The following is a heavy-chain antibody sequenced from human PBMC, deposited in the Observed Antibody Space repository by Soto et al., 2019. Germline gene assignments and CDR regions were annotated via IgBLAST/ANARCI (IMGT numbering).Heavy chain of an antibody. D-gene: IGHD6-6*01. CDR2: INPNSGGT. CDR1: GYTFTGYY. V-gene: IGHV1-2*04. CDR3: ARGGGRQLVRGSLWY. Sequence: QVQLVQSGAEVKKPGASVKVSCKASGYTFTGYYMHWVRQAPGQGLEWMGWINPNSGGTSYAQTFQGWVTMTRDTAISTAYMELSRLRSDDTAVYYCARGGGRQLVRGSLWYWGQGTLVTVSS. J-gene: IGHJ4*02.